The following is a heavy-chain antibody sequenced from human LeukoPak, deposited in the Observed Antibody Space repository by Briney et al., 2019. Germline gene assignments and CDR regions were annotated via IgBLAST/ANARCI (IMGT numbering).Heavy chain of an antibody. D-gene: IGHD3-22*01. CDR1: GYTFTGYY. CDR2: INPNSGGT. V-gene: IGHV1-2*02. J-gene: IGHJ4*02. CDR3: ARVFDSSGYYYEESEYYFDY. Sequence: ASVKVSCKASGYTFTGYYMHWVRQAPGQGLEWMGWINPNSGGTNYAQKFQGRVTMTRDTSISTAYMELSRLRSDDTAVYCCARVFDSSGYYYEESEYYFDYWGQGTLVTVSS.